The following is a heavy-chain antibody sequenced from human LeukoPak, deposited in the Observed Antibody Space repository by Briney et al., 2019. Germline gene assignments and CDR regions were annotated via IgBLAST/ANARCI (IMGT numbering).Heavy chain of an antibody. V-gene: IGHV3-74*01. CDR2: INRDGSDT. CDR1: GFTFSGYW. D-gene: IGHD2-2*01. J-gene: IGHJ4*02. Sequence: GGTLRLSCAVSGFTFSGYWMRWVRQAPGKGLGWVSRINRDGSDTGYADSVKGRFTISRDNAKNTLYLQMNSLRAEDTAVYYCAREGGYSCSSTSCPPDYWGQGTLVTVSS. CDR3: AREGGYSCSSTSCPPDY.